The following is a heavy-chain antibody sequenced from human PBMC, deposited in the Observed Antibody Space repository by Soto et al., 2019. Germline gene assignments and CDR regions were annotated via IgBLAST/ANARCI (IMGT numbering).Heavy chain of an antibody. CDR2: IYYSGST. V-gene: IGHV4-59*01. D-gene: IGHD4-17*01. Sequence: NPSETLSLTCTVSGGSISSYYWSWIRQPPGKGLEWIGYIYYSGSTNYNPSLKSRVTISVDTSKNQFSLKLSSVTAADTAVYYCARAIFTVTTFDYWGQGTLVTVSS. J-gene: IGHJ4*02. CDR1: GGSISSYY. CDR3: ARAIFTVTTFDY.